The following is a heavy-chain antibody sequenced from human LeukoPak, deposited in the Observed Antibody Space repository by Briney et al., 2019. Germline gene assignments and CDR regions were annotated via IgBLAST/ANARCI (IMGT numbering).Heavy chain of an antibody. Sequence: SQTLSLTCTVSGGSISSGGYYWSWIRQPPGKGLEWIGYIYYSGSTYYNPSLKSRVTISVDTSKNQFSLKLSSVTAADTAVYYCARGTYYDFWSGSPYYYYYMDVWGKGTTVTVSS. CDR1: GGSISSGGYY. J-gene: IGHJ6*03. D-gene: IGHD3-3*01. CDR2: IYYSGST. V-gene: IGHV4-30-4*08. CDR3: ARGTYYDFWSGSPYYYYYMDV.